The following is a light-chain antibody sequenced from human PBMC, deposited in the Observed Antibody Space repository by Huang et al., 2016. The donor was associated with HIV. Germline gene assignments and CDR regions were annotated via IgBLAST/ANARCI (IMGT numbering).Light chain of an antibody. Sequence: EIVLTQSPATLSLSPGERATPSCRASQTVSSYLAWYQQKPGQAPRLLIYDASNRATGIPARFSGSGSGTDFTLTISSLEPEDFAVYYCQLRSTWPGDTFGGGTKVEIK. CDR2: DAS. CDR3: QLRSTWPGDT. CDR1: QTVSSY. J-gene: IGKJ4*01. V-gene: IGKV3-11*01.